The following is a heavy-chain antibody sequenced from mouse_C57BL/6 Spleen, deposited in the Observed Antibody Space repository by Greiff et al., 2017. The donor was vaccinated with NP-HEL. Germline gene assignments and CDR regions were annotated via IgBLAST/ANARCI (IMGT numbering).Heavy chain of an antibody. J-gene: IGHJ2*01. V-gene: IGHV5-17*01. CDR3: ARGYDGSSPLDSFDY. CDR1: GFTFSDYG. D-gene: IGHD1-1*01. Sequence: EVQLQESGGGLVKPGGSLKLSCAASGFTFSDYGMHWVRQAPEKGLEWVAYISSGSSTIYYADTVKGRFTISRDTAKHTLFLQMTSLRSEDTAMYYCARGYDGSSPLDSFDYWGQGTTLTVSS. CDR2: ISSGSSTI.